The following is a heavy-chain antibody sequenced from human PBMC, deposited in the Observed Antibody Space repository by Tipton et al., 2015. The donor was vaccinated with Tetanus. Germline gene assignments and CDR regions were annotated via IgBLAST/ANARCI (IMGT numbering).Heavy chain of an antibody. CDR2: ISAYNGDT. V-gene: IGHV1-18*01. D-gene: IGHD4-17*01. CDR1: GYTFSNYG. CDR3: GRVLPVNRAG. Sequence: QSGAEVKKPGASVKVSCKTSGYTFSNYGVSWVRQAPGRGLEWMGWISAYNGDTNTAQNLQGRVTMTTDTSTSTASMEVRSLTYDDTAVYYCGRVLPVNRAGWGQGTLVTVSS. J-gene: IGHJ4*02.